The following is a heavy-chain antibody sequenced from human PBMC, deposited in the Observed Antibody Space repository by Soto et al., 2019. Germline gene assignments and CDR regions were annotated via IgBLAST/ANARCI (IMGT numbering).Heavy chain of an antibody. CDR1: GGSISSGGYS. J-gene: IGHJ4*02. D-gene: IGHD2-15*01. CDR3: ARGNCSGGSCYSDY. Sequence: QLQLQESGSGLVKPSQTLSLTCAVSGGSISSGGYSWSWIRQPPGKGLEWIGYIYHSGSTYYNPSLKSRVTRSVDRSKSQFSLKLSSVTAADTAVYYCARGNCSGGSCYSDYCGQGTLVTVSS. CDR2: IYHSGST. V-gene: IGHV4-30-2*01.